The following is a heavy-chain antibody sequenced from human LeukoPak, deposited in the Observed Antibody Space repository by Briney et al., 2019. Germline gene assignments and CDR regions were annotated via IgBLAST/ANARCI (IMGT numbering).Heavy chain of an antibody. D-gene: IGHD6-19*01. CDR2: ISWNGDII. CDR1: GFTFDDYA. V-gene: IGHV3-9*01. J-gene: IGHJ2*01. Sequence: PGGSLRLSCAASGFTFDDYAMHWVRQAPGEGLEWVSSISWNGDIIYYADSVKGRFTISRDNAKNSLYLQMNSLRAEDTALYYYAKDGNEWLARWYFDLWGRGTLVTVSS. CDR3: AKDGNEWLARWYFDL.